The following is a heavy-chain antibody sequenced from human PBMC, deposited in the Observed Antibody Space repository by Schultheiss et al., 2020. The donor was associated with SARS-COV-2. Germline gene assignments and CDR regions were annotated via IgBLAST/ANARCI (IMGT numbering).Heavy chain of an antibody. CDR1: GFTFSSYS. J-gene: IGHJ4*02. D-gene: IGHD4-17*01. CDR2: MSHDGNNQ. Sequence: GGSLRLSCAASGFTFSSYSMNWVRQAPGKGLEWVSVMSHDGNNQYYADSVKGRFTVSRDTSKNTLYLQMNSLRAGDTAVYYCARGPSPDYGYYFDYWGQGTLVTVSS. V-gene: IGHV3-30*03. CDR3: ARGPSPDYGYYFDY.